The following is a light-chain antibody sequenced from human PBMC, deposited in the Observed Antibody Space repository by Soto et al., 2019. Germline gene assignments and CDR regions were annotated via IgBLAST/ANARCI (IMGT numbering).Light chain of an antibody. J-gene: IGLJ1*01. V-gene: IGLV2-8*01. CDR1: SSDVGAYNY. CDR3: SSYAGSNNYV. CDR2: EVS. Sequence: QSALTQPPSASWSPGQSVTISCTGTSSDVGAYNYVSWYQQHPGKAPKLMIYEVSKRPSGVPDRFSGSKSGNTASLTVSGLQADDEADYYCSSYAGSNNYVFGTGTKV.